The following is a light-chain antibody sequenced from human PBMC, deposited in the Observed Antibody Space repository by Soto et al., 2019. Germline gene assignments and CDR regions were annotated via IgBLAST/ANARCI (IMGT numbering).Light chain of an antibody. CDR1: SSDVGDYDY. V-gene: IGLV2-14*01. CDR2: DVS. CDR3: SSYTSSGTLVL. Sequence: QSVLTQPASVSGSPGQSITISCTGTSSDVGDYDYVSWYQQHPGKAPKLMFYDVSNRPSGVSNRFSGSKSGNTASLTISGLQAEDEGDDYCSSYTSSGTLVLFGGGTKLTVL. J-gene: IGLJ2*01.